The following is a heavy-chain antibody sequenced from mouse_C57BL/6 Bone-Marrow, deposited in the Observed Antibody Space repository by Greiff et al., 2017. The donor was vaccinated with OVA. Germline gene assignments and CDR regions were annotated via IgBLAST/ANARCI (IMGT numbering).Heavy chain of an antibody. V-gene: IGHV5-6*01. Sequence: EVQGVESGGDLVKPGGSLKLSCAASRFTFSSYGMSWVRQTPDKRLEWVATISSGGSYTYYPDSVKGRFTISRDNAKNTLYLQMSSLKSEDTAMYYCARNYYGYAMDYWGQGTSVTVSS. J-gene: IGHJ4*01. CDR1: RFTFSSYG. D-gene: IGHD1-1*01. CDR2: ISSGGSYT. CDR3: ARNYYGYAMDY.